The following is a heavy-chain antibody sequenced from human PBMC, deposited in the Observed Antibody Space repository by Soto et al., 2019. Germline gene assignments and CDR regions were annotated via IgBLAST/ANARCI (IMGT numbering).Heavy chain of an antibody. CDR3: AKNLPRTGRFDY. J-gene: IGHJ4*02. V-gene: IGHV4-39*01. CDR1: GASITSTTYF. Sequence: PSETLSLACSLSGASITSTTYFWVWIRQPPGKGLELVVSIYYIGKTHYNPSLKSRTTISVDRSRKQFSLQVSSVTAADTAVYYCAKNLPRTGRFDYWGQGTVVTV. CDR2: IYYIGKT.